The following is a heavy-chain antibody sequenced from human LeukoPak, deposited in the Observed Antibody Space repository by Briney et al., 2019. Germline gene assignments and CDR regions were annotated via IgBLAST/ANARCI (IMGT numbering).Heavy chain of an antibody. J-gene: IGHJ4*02. D-gene: IGHD2-2*01. CDR3: ARGPSYYFDY. V-gene: IGHV3-53*04. Sequence: GESLRLSCAASGFTVSSNYMSWVRQAPGKGLEWVSVIYSGGSTYYADSVKGRLTISRHNSKNTLYLQMNSLRAEDTAVYYCARGPSYYFDYWGQGTLVTVSS. CDR2: IYSGGST. CDR1: GFTVSSNY.